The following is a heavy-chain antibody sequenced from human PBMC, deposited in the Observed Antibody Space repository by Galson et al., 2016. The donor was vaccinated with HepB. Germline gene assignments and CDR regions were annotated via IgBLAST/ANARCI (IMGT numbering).Heavy chain of an antibody. CDR3: ARDHRGRWLTDYYYYYGLDV. Sequence: SLRLSCAASGFTLSSYSLNWVRQAPGKGLEWVSSISSSSTYIYYADSVKGRFTISRDNAKNSLHLQMNSLRAEDTAVYYCARDHRGRWLTDYYYYYGLDVWSQGTTVTVSS. CDR2: ISSSSTYI. CDR1: GFTLSSYS. J-gene: IGHJ6*02. D-gene: IGHD6-19*01. V-gene: IGHV3-21*01.